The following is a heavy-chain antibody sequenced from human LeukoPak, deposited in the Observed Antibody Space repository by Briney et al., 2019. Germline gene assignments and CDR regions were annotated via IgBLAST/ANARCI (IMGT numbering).Heavy chain of an antibody. V-gene: IGHV3-11*01. Sequence: GGSLRLSCAASGFTFSDYYMSWIRQAPGKGLEWVSYISSSGNTIYYADSVKGRFTISRDNAKNSLYLQMNSLRAEDTAVYYCARDAAAAGPYYYYGMDVWGQGTTVTVPS. CDR1: GFTFSDYY. D-gene: IGHD6-13*01. CDR2: ISSSGNTI. J-gene: IGHJ6*02. CDR3: ARDAAAAGPYYYYGMDV.